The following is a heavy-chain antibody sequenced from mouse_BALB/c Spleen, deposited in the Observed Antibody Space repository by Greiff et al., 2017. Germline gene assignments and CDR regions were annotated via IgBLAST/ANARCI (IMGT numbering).Heavy chain of an antibody. CDR2: INPSTGYT. CDR1: GYTFTSYW. Sequence: VKVVESGAELAKPGASVKMSCKASGYTFTSYWMHWVKQRPGQGLEWIGYINPSTGYTEYNQKFKDKATLTADKSSSTAYMQLSSLTSEDSAVYYCARRGRLLEAMDYWGQGTSVTVSS. J-gene: IGHJ4*01. V-gene: IGHV1-7*01. CDR3: ARRGRLLEAMDY. D-gene: IGHD2-3*01.